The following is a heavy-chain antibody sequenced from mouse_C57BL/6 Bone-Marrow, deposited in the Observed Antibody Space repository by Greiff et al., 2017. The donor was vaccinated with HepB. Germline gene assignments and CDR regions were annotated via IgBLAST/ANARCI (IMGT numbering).Heavy chain of an antibody. CDR1: GFTFSDYY. V-gene: IGHV5-12*01. CDR3: ARHGWLLYYYAMDY. CDR2: ISNGGGST. Sequence: EVQVVESGGGLVQPGGSLKLSCAASGFTFSDYYMYWVRQTPEKRLEWVAYISNGGGSTYYPDTVKGRFTISRDNAKNTLYLQMIRLKSEDTAMYYCARHGWLLYYYAMDYWGQGTSVTVSS. J-gene: IGHJ4*01. D-gene: IGHD2-3*01.